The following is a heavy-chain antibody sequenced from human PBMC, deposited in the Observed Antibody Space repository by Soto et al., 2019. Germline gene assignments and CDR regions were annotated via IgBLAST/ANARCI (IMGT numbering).Heavy chain of an antibody. Sequence: SETLSLTCAVSGYSISSGFYWGWIRQPPGKGLEWIGSIYHSGNAYYSPSLRSRVTISVDTSKNQFSLELNSATAADTAIYYCARHYSSSSGWFDPWGQGTLVTVSS. D-gene: IGHD6-6*01. J-gene: IGHJ5*02. CDR3: ARHYSSSSGWFDP. CDR1: GYSISSGFY. V-gene: IGHV4-38-2*01. CDR2: IYHSGNA.